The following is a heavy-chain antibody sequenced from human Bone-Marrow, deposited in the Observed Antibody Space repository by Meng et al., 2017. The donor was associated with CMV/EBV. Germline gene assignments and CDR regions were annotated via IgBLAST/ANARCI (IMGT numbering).Heavy chain of an antibody. J-gene: IGHJ4*02. D-gene: IGHD2-15*01. V-gene: IGHV3-23*01. CDR2: ISGSGGST. CDR1: GFNFSSYA. CDR3: AKHQGFCSGASCYSMDY. Sequence: GESLKISCAASGFNFSSYAMSWVRQGPGKGLEWVSVISGSGGSTYYADSVKGRFTISRDNSKNTLYLQMNNLSAEDTAVYYCAKHQGFCSGASCYSMDYWGQGTLVTVSS.